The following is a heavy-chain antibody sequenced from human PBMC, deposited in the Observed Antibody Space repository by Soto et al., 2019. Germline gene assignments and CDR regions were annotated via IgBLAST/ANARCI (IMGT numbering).Heavy chain of an antibody. V-gene: IGHV1-18*01. Sequence: ASVKVSCKASGYTFSSYGICWVRQAPGQGLERMGWISAYNGNTNYAQKLQGRVTMTTDTSTSTAYMELRSLRSDDTAVYYCARYYGDYAWFDPSGQGTLVTVSS. CDR3: ARYYGDYAWFDP. D-gene: IGHD4-17*01. J-gene: IGHJ5*02. CDR2: ISAYNGNT. CDR1: GYTFSSYG.